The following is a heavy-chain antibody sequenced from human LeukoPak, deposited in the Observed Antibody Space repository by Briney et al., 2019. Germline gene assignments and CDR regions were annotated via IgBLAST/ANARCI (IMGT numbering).Heavy chain of an antibody. CDR2: ISGSGGST. CDR1: GFTFSSYA. CDR3: AKDGIRGYSYGRIDY. D-gene: IGHD5-18*01. Sequence: GGSLRLSCAASGFTFSSYAMSWVRQAPGKGLEWVSAISGSGGSTYYADSVKGRFTISRDNSKNTLYLQMNSLRAEDTAVYYCAKDGIRGYSYGRIDYWGQGTLVTVSS. J-gene: IGHJ4*02. V-gene: IGHV3-23*01.